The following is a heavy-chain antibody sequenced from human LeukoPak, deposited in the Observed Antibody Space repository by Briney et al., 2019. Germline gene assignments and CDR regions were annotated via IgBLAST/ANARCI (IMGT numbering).Heavy chain of an antibody. J-gene: IGHJ6*03. CDR1: GYTFTSYY. CDR2: INPSGGST. CDR3: ARDKAVAGTIHYHYYYMDV. V-gene: IGHV1-46*03. Sequence: ASVKVSCKASGYTFTSYYMHWVRQAPGQGLEWMGIINPSGGSTSYAQKFQGRVTMTRDKSTSTVYMALSSLRSEDTAVYYCARDKAVAGTIHYHYYYMDVWGKGTTVTVSS. D-gene: IGHD6-19*01.